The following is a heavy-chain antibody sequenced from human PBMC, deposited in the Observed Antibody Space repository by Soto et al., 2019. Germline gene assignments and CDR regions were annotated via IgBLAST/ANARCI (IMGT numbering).Heavy chain of an antibody. CDR3: ARENSPAGMDV. CDR2: ISTSGSTI. D-gene: IGHD6-13*01. Sequence: EVQLVESGGGLAQPGGSLRLSCAASGFTFSSYEMIWVRQAPGKGLEWVSYISTSGSTIYYADSVKGRFTISRDNAKNSLYLQMNSLRAEDTAVYYCARENSPAGMDVWAQGTTVTVSS. CDR1: GFTFSSYE. V-gene: IGHV3-48*03. J-gene: IGHJ6*02.